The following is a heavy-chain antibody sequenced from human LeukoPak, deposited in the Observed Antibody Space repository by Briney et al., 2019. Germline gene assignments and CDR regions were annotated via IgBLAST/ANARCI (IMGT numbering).Heavy chain of an antibody. CDR3: ARDDYYYMDV. CDR2: ISSSSSYI. Sequence: GKEWVSSISSSSSYIYYADSVKGRFTISRDNAKNSLYLQMNSLRAEDTAVYYCARDDYYYMDVWGKGTTVTVSS. V-gene: IGHV3-21*01. J-gene: IGHJ6*03.